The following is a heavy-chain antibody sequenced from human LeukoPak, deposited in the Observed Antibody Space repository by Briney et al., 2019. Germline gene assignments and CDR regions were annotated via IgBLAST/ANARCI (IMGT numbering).Heavy chain of an antibody. CDR1: GFTFSSYW. J-gene: IGHJ4*02. V-gene: IGHV3-7*01. D-gene: IGHD2-2*01. Sequence: GGSLRLSCAASGFTFSSYWMSWVRLAPGKGLEWVANIKQDGSEKYYVDSVKGRFTISRDNAMNSLYLQLNILGAEDTAVYYCARDRIVVPAAHYFDYWGQGTLVTVSS. CDR3: ARDRIVVPAAHYFDY. CDR2: IKQDGSEK.